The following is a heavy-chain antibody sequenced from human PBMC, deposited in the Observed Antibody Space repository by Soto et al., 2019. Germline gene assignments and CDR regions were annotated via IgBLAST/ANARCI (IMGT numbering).Heavy chain of an antibody. V-gene: IGHV4-30-2*01. D-gene: IGHD2-2*01. CDR2: IYHSGST. J-gene: IGHJ5*02. Sequence: SETLSLTCAVSGGSISSGGYSWSWIRQPPGKGLEWIGYIYHSGSTYYNPSLKSRVTISVDRSKNQFSLKLSSVTAADTAVYYCARDRWLGYCSSTSCNAWFDPWGQGTLVTVSS. CDR3: ARDRWLGYCSSTSCNAWFDP. CDR1: GGSISSGGYS.